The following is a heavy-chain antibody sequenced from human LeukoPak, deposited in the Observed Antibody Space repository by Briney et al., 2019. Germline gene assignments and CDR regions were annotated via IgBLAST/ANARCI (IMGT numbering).Heavy chain of an antibody. CDR3: ARSPGIWNEYGRLEY. CDR1: GDSISSGGHY. V-gene: IGHV4-31*11. Sequence: SQTLSLTCAVSGDSISSGGHYWNWIRRRPGNGLEWIGNIFHTGSTYYNPSLKSRVIISVDTSKSQFSLKLSSVTAADTAVYYCARSPGIWNEYGRLEYWGQGALVTVSS. J-gene: IGHJ4*02. CDR2: IFHTGST. D-gene: IGHD1-1*01.